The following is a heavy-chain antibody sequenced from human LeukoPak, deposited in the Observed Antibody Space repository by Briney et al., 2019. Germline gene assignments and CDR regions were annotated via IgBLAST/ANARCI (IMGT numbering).Heavy chain of an antibody. Sequence: SQTLSLTCAISGDSVPSNSAAWNWIRQSPSRGLEWRGRTYYRSKWYNDYAVSVKSRITINPDTSKNQFSLQLNSVTPEDKAVYYCARESSSWYGGYYYYYYMDVWGKGTTVTISS. CDR3: ARESSSWYGGYYYYYYMDV. CDR2: TYYRSKWYN. J-gene: IGHJ6*03. CDR1: GDSVPSNSAA. D-gene: IGHD6-13*01. V-gene: IGHV6-1*01.